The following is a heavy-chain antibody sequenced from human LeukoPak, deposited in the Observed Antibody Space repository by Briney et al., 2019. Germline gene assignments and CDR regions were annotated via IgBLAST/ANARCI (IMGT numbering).Heavy chain of an antibody. D-gene: IGHD5-12*01. V-gene: IGHV3-21*01. J-gene: IGHJ4*02. CDR2: ISSSSSYI. Sequence: GGSLRLSCAASGFTFSSYSMNWVRQAPGKGLEWVSSISSSSSYIYYADSVKGRFTISRDNAKNSLYLQMNSLRAEDTAVYYCASDSGYEVFDYWGQGTLVTVSS. CDR3: ASDSGYEVFDY. CDR1: GFTFSSYS.